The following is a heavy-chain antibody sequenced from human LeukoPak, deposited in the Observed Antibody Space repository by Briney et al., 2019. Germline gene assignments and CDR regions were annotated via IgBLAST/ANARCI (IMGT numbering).Heavy chain of an antibody. CDR2: IIPIFGTA. Sequence: SVKVSCNASGGTFSSYAISWVRQAPGQGLEWMGGIIPIFGTANYAQKFQGRVTITTDESTSTAYMELSSLRSEDTAVYYCASSKRNTYYYDSSWFDPWGQGTLVTVSS. CDR1: GGTFSSYA. CDR3: ASSKRNTYYYDSSWFDP. D-gene: IGHD3-22*01. J-gene: IGHJ5*02. V-gene: IGHV1-69*05.